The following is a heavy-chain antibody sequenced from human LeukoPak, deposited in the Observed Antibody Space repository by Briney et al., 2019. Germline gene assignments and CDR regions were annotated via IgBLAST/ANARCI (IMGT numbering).Heavy chain of an antibody. V-gene: IGHV3-66*01. Sequence: PGGSLRLSCAASGFIVSSNDMSWVRQAPGKGLGWVSVIYSGGSTYYADSVKGRFTISRDNSKNTLYLQMNSLRAEDTAVYYCARDNYDSSGYYFDWGQGTLVTVSS. CDR3: ARDNYDSSGYYFD. CDR1: GFIVSSND. CDR2: IYSGGST. J-gene: IGHJ4*02. D-gene: IGHD3-22*01.